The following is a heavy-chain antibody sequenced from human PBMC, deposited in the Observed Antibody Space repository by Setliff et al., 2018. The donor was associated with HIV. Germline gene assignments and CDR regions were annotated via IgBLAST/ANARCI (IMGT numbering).Heavy chain of an antibody. J-gene: IGHJ4*02. CDR1: GYTFTDYY. V-gene: IGHV1-69-2*01. CDR2: VDPEDGEK. Sequence: ASVKVSCKASGYTFTDYYMHWVQQAPGKGLEWMGRVDPEDGEKIYAEKFQGRVTITADTSTDTAYMELSSLRSEDTAVYYCATDLYCSGGSCYATYYFDYWGQGTLVTVSS. D-gene: IGHD2-15*01. CDR3: ATDLYCSGGSCYATYYFDY.